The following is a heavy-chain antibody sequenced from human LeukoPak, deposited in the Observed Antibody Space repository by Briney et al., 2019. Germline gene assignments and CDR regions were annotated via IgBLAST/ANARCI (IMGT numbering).Heavy chain of an antibody. CDR1: GFSFSTYW. Sequence: PAGTLSLSCVASGFSFSTYWLYWVCKAPGQGLVWVSHSNGDERTTTYSDPVKGRFTIYRDNAKNTLSLQMNNLRAEDTAVYYCARTNLGAFDIWGQGTIVTVSS. J-gene: IGHJ3*02. CDR3: ARTNLGAFDI. CDR2: SNGDERTT. V-gene: IGHV3-74*01. D-gene: IGHD3-16*01.